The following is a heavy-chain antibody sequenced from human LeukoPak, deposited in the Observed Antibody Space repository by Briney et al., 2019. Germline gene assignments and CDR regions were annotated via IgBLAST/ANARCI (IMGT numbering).Heavy chain of an antibody. D-gene: IGHD5-12*01. J-gene: IGHJ4*02. Sequence: SETLSLTCTVSGYSISSGYYWGWIRQPPGKGLEWIGSIYHSGSTYYNPSLKSRVTISVDTSKNQFSLKLSSVTAADTAVYYCAGDGDSGYDLSGGHYWGQGTLVTVSS. CDR3: AGDGDSGYDLSGGHY. CDR1: GYSISSGYY. V-gene: IGHV4-38-2*02. CDR2: IYHSGST.